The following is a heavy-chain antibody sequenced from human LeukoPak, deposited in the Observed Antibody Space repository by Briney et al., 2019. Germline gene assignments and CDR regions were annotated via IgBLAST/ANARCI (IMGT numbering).Heavy chain of an antibody. CDR2: INHSGST. CDR3: ASAAMVRSYYFDY. CDR1: GGSFSGYY. Sequence: SETLSLTCAVYGGSFSGYYWSWIRQPPGKGLEWIGEINHSGSTNYNPSLKSRVTISVDTSKNQCSLKLSSVTAADTAVYYCASAAMVRSYYFDYWGQGTLVTVSS. V-gene: IGHV4-34*01. J-gene: IGHJ4*02. D-gene: IGHD2-2*01.